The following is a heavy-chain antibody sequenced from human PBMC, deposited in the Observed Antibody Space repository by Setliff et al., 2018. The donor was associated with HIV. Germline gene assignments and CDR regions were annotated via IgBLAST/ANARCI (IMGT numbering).Heavy chain of an antibody. Sequence: GGSLRLSCAASGFIFSSYAMTWVRQAPGKGLEWVSTIRGSGSGDTTYYADSVKGRFTISRDNSNNTLFLHMDNLRAEDTAIYYCAKSDYNFNNLAGPNYFDYWGQGALVTVSS. CDR1: GFIFSSYA. J-gene: IGHJ4*02. CDR3: AKSDYNFNNLAGPNYFDY. D-gene: IGHD4-4*01. V-gene: IGHV3-23*01. CDR2: IRGSGSGDTT.